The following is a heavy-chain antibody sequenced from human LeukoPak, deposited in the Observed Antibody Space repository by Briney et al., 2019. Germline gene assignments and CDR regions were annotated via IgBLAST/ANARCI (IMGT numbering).Heavy chain of an antibody. Sequence: SVKVSCKASGGTFSSYAISWVQQAPGQGLEWMGGIIPIFGTANYAQKFQGRVTITTDESTSTAYMELSSLRSEDTAVYYCAAEDLRFLEWYYYFDYWGQGTLVTVSS. J-gene: IGHJ4*02. CDR2: IIPIFGTA. CDR3: AAEDLRFLEWYYYFDY. V-gene: IGHV1-69*05. D-gene: IGHD3-3*01. CDR1: GGTFSSYA.